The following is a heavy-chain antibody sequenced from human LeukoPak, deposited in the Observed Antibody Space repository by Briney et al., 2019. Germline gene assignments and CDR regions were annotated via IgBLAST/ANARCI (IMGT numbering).Heavy chain of an antibody. CDR2: ISTRGGST. V-gene: IGHV3-23*01. CDR3: AKGRPYGVYVSVFDY. Sequence: PSETLSLTCAVYGGSFSGYYWSWVRQTPGNGLEWVSYISTRGGSTYYADSVKGRFTISRDNSKNTLNLQMNSLRAEDTAVYYCAKGRPYGVYVSVFDYWGQGTLVTVSS. D-gene: IGHD4-17*01. CDR1: GGSFSGYY. J-gene: IGHJ4*02.